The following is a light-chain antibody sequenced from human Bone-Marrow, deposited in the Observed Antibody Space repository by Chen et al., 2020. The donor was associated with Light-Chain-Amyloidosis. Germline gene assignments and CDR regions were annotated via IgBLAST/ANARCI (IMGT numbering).Light chain of an antibody. CDR1: QSVSSY. CDR3: QQRSSWTAFT. CDR2: DAS. J-gene: IGKJ5*01. Sequence: EIVLTQSPATLFLSPGERATLSCRASQSVSSYLAWYQQKPGQAPRLLIDDASNSATGIPARLSGSGCGTDLTLTSSSLEPKDFAVYYWQQRSSWTAFTFGQWTRLEIK. V-gene: IGKV3-11*01.